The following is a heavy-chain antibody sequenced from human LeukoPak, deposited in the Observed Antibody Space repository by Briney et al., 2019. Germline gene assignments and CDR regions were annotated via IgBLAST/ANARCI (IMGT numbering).Heavy chain of an antibody. CDR2: IYTSGST. CDR3: TTQLGLLAGLDS. Sequence: SETLSLTCSVSGGSISSYYWTWIRQPPGKGLEWIGRIYTSGSTNYNPSLRSRVTISLDTSNNQFSLNLHSVTAADTAVYYCTTQLGLLAGLDSWGQGTRVTVSS. CDR1: GGSISSYY. V-gene: IGHV4-4*08. J-gene: IGHJ4*02. D-gene: IGHD6-19*01.